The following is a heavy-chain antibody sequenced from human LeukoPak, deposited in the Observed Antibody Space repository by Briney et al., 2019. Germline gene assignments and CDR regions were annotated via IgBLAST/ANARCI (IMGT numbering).Heavy chain of an antibody. CDR2: IVVGSGNT. Sequence: GTSVKVSCKASGFTFTSSAMQWVRQARGQRLEWIGWIVVGSGNTNYAQKFQERVTITRDMSTSTAYMELSSLRSEDTAVYYCAATSVYYDFWSGHSGHYYYMDVWGKGTTVTVSS. V-gene: IGHV1-58*02. CDR1: GFTFTSSA. D-gene: IGHD3-3*01. CDR3: AATSVYYDFWSGHSGHYYYMDV. J-gene: IGHJ6*03.